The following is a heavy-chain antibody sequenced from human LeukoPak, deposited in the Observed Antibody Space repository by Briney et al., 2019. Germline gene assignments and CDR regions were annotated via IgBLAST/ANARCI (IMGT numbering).Heavy chain of an antibody. Sequence: GGSLRLSCAASGFTFSSYAMSWVRQAAGKGLEWVSPISGSGGSTYYADSVKGRFTISRDNSKNTLYLQMNSLRAEDTAVYYCAPPMDSSGWYRAGRNWFDPWGQGTLVTVSS. CDR2: ISGSGGST. J-gene: IGHJ5*02. CDR1: GFTFSSYA. V-gene: IGHV3-23*01. CDR3: APPMDSSGWYRAGRNWFDP. D-gene: IGHD6-19*01.